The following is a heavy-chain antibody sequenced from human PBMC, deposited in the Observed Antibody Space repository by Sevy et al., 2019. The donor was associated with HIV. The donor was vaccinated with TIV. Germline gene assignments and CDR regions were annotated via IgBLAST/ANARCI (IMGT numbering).Heavy chain of an antibody. J-gene: IGHJ3*02. Sequence: GGSLRLSCTASGFTFGDYAMSWFRQAPGKGLEWVGFIRSKAYGGTTEYAASVKGRFTIPRNDSKSIAYLQMNSLKTEDTAVYYCTRERVDTYYYDSSGYFDAFDIWGQGTMVTVSS. CDR1: GFTFGDYA. CDR3: TRERVDTYYYDSSGYFDAFDI. D-gene: IGHD3-22*01. V-gene: IGHV3-49*03. CDR2: IRSKAYGGTT.